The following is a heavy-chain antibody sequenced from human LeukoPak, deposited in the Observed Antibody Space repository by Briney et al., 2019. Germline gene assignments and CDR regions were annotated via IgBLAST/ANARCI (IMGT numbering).Heavy chain of an antibody. Sequence: KPSETLSLTCTVSGGSISSYYWSWIRQPPGKGLEWIGYIYYSGSTNYYPSLKRRVTVSVDTSKNQFSLELSSVTAADTAVYYCARSAGYYFDYWGQGTLVTVSS. CDR2: IYYSGST. CDR1: GGSISSYY. CDR3: ARSAGYYFDY. D-gene: IGHD1-14*01. V-gene: IGHV4-59*01. J-gene: IGHJ4*02.